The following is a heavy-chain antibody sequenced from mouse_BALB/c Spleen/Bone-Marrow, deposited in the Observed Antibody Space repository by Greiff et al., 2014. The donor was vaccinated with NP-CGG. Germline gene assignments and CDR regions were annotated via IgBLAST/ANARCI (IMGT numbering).Heavy chain of an antibody. D-gene: IGHD2-2*01. Sequence: VQLKDSGAELVKPGASVKLSCTASGFNIKDTYMHWVKQRPEQDLEWIGRIDPANGNTKYDPKFQGKATITADTSSNTAYLQLSSLTSEDTAVYYCARWLRRYYAMDYWGQGTSVTVSS. CDR1: GFNIKDTY. CDR2: IDPANGNT. V-gene: IGHV14-3*02. CDR3: ARWLRRYYAMDY. J-gene: IGHJ4*01.